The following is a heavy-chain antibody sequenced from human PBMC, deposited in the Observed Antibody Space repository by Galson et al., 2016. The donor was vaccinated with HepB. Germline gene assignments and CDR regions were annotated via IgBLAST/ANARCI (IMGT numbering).Heavy chain of an antibody. CDR3: TRDSPGMATTHRAYDNYHAMDV. Sequence: SCAASGFTFGDYALSWFRQAPGKGLQWVGFIRNKAYGETTEYAASVKDRFTISRDDSKSIVYLQMNSLKTEDTAVYYCTRDSPGMATTHRAYDNYHAMDVWGQGTTVIVSS. CDR1: GFTFGDYA. CDR2: IRNKAYGETT. J-gene: IGHJ6*02. D-gene: IGHD4-11*01. V-gene: IGHV3-49*03.